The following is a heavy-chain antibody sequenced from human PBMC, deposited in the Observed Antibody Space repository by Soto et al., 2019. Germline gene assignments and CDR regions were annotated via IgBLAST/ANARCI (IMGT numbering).Heavy chain of an antibody. J-gene: IGHJ6*02. CDR2: LSHDGSNK. D-gene: IGHD3-3*01. CDR3: AKVTAKAARPTSLWSADWGQEYNYGMDV. Sequence: GGSLRLSCAASGFTFSTYAMHWVRQAPGKGLEWVAGLSHDGSNKYYADSVKGRFTISRDNSKNTLYLQMNSLRGEDTAAYYCAKVTAKAARPTSLWSADWGQEYNYGMDVWGQGTAVTVSS. V-gene: IGHV3-30*18. CDR1: GFTFSTYA.